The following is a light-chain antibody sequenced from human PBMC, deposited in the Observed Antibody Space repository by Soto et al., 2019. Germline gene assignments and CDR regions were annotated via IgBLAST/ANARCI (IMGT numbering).Light chain of an antibody. CDR1: SSDVGGYNY. CDR3: SSYTSSSIL. CDR2: EVS. J-gene: IGLJ1*01. V-gene: IGLV2-14*01. Sequence: QSVLTQPAAVSGSPGQSITISCTGTSSDVGGYNYVSWYQQHPGKAPKLMIYEVSNRPSGVSNRFSGSKSGNTASLTISGLQAEDEADYYCSSYTSSSILFGPGTNVTVL.